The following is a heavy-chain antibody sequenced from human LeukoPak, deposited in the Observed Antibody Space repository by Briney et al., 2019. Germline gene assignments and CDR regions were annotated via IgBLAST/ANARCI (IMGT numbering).Heavy chain of an antibody. Sequence: PSETLSLTCTVSGGSISSYYWSWIRRPPGKGLEWIGYIYYSGSTNYNPSLKSRVTISVDTSKNQFSLKLSSVTAADTAVYYCARGRPVPVDYWGQGTLVTVSS. CDR1: GGSISSYY. J-gene: IGHJ4*02. CDR3: ARGRPVPVDY. V-gene: IGHV4-59*12. D-gene: IGHD4-17*01. CDR2: IYYSGST.